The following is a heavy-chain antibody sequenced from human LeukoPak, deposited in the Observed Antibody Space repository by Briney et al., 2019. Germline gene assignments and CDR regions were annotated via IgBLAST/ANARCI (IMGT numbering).Heavy chain of an antibody. CDR3: AREPGPMTTVVTNDY. CDR1: GYTFTSYA. D-gene: IGHD4-23*01. V-gene: IGHV1-3*01. CDR2: INAGNGNT. J-gene: IGHJ4*02. Sequence: ASVKVSCKAAGYTFTSYAMHWVRQAPGQRLEWMGWINAGNGNTKYSQKFQGRVTITRDTSASTAYMELSSLRSEDTAVYYCAREPGPMTTVVTNDYWGQGTLVTVSS.